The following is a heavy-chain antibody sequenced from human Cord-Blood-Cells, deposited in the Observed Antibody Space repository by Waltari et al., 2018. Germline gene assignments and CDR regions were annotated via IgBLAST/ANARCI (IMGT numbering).Heavy chain of an antibody. CDR1: GYTFTGYY. V-gene: IGHV1-2*02. J-gene: IGHJ1*01. CDR3: ARDPSYGSGSYYFQH. Sequence: QVQLVQSGAEVKKPGASVKVSCKASGYTFTGYYMHWVHQAPGQGLEWMGWINPNSGGTNYAQKFQGRVTMTRDTSISTAYMELSRLRSDDTAVYYCARDPSYGSGSYYFQHWGQGTLVTVSS. CDR2: INPNSGGT. D-gene: IGHD3-10*01.